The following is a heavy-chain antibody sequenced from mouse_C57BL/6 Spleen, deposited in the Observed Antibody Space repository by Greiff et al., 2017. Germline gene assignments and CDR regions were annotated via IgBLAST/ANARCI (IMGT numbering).Heavy chain of an antibody. CDR1: GYTFTSYW. CDR2: IHPNSGST. Sequence: QVHVKQSGAELVKPGASVKLSCKASGYTFTSYWMHWVKQRPGQGLEWIGMIHPNSGSTTYNEKFKSKATLTVDKSSSTAYMQLSSLTSEDSAVYYCASLMTTVVEDDWGQGTTLTVSS. J-gene: IGHJ2*01. D-gene: IGHD1-1*01. CDR3: ASLMTTVVEDD. V-gene: IGHV1-64*01.